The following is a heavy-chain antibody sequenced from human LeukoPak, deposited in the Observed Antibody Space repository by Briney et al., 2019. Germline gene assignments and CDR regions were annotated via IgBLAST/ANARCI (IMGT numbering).Heavy chain of an antibody. CDR1: GGSISSGGYY. Sequence: PSETLSLTCTVSGGSISSGGYYWSWIRQHPGKGLEWIGYIYYSGTTYYSPSLKSRVTISVDTSKNQLSLKLSSVTAADTAVYYCARSKAHLSTSWYGTWFDPWGQGTLVTVSS. CDR2: IYYSGTT. J-gene: IGHJ5*02. CDR3: ARSKAHLSTSWYGTWFDP. D-gene: IGHD2-2*01. V-gene: IGHV4-31*03.